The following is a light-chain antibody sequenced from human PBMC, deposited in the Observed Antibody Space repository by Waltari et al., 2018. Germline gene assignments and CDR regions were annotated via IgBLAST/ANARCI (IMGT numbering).Light chain of an antibody. CDR1: QSVLYSSNNKNY. CDR2: WAS. CDR3: QQYYSTPLT. V-gene: IGKV4-1*01. Sequence: CKSSQSVLYSSNNKNYLAWYQQKPGQPPKLLIYWASTRESGVPDRFSGSGSGTDFTLTISSLQAEDVAVYYCQQYYSTPLTFGPGTKVDIK. J-gene: IGKJ3*01.